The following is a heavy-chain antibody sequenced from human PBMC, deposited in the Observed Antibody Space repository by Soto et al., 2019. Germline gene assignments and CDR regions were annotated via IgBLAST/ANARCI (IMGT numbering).Heavy chain of an antibody. J-gene: IGHJ5*02. V-gene: IGHV3-74*01. CDR2: ISGDGGST. CDR3: ARAGLYASGDP. Sequence: PGGSLRLSCAASGFTFSSYWMYWFRQAPGKGLVWVSGISGDGGSTTHADSVKGRFTISRDNAKNTLYLQMNTLRVEDTALYYCARAGLYASGDPWGQGTLVTVS. D-gene: IGHD2-2*02. CDR1: GFTFSSYW.